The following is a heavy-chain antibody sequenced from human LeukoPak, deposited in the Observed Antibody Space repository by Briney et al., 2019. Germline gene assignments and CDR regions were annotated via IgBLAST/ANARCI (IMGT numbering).Heavy chain of an antibody. CDR1: GGSISSDDYY. Sequence: SQTLSLTCTVSGGSISSDDYYWSWIRQPPGKGLEWIGHITYSGSTDYNPSLKSRVTISVDTSKNQFSLKLSSVTAADTAVYYCARVGDYDSSGYYYVDAFDIWGQGTMVTVSS. V-gene: IGHV4-30-4*01. CDR3: ARVGDYDSSGYYYVDAFDI. J-gene: IGHJ3*02. CDR2: ITYSGST. D-gene: IGHD3-22*01.